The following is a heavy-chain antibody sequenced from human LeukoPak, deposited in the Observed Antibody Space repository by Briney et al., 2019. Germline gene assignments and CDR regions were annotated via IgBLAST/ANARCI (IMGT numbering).Heavy chain of an antibody. D-gene: IGHD3-3*02. V-gene: IGHV3-15*01. J-gene: IGHJ6*04. CDR1: GFTIGTAW. CDR3: IAHFPYFYGFDV. Sequence: GGSLRLSCVSSGFTIGTAWMSWVRQAPGKGLEWLGHIKSEGEGATTDYPAPAKGPFAISRDDSKNMIYLQMSSLKIDDTAIYYCIAHFPYFYGFDVWGKGTTVTVSS. CDR2: IKSEGEGATT.